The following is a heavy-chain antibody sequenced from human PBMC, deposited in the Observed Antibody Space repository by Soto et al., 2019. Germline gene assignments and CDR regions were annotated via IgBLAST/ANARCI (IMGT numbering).Heavy chain of an antibody. D-gene: IGHD6-19*01. V-gene: IGHV2-5*02. CDR1: GFSFTTTGGG. J-gene: IGHJ4*02. Sequence: QITLKESGPTLVKPTQTLTLTCTFSGFSFTTTGGGVGWIRQPPGKALEWLALIYWDDDKRYSPSLKSRITINRDTSKNQVVLTMTTMDHVDTATYYCAHRQDQVLGVAGTIDSWGQGILVTVS. CDR2: IYWDDDK. CDR3: AHRQDQVLGVAGTIDS.